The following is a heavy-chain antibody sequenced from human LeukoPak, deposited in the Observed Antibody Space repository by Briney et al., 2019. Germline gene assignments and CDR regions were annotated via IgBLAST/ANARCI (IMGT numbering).Heavy chain of an antibody. V-gene: IGHV1-69*05. J-gene: IGHJ4*02. CDR1: GGTFSSYA. D-gene: IGHD3-10*01. Sequence: SVKVSCKASGGTFSSYAISWVRQAPGQGLEWMGGIIPIFGTANYAQKFQGRVTMTTDTSTSTAYMELRSLRSDDTAVYYCAGHTYYYGSGSYGDYWGQGTLVTVSS. CDR2: IIPIFGTA. CDR3: AGHTYYYGSGSYGDY.